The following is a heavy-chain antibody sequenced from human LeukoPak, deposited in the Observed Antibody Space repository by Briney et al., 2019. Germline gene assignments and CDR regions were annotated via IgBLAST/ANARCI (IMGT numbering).Heavy chain of an antibody. CDR1: GFSLSTSGMC. CDR3: ARTYSSGWSETGSILAFDI. Sequence: SGPALVKPTQTLTLTCTFSGFSLSTSGMCVSWIRQPPGKALEWLARIDWDDDKYYSTSLKTRLTISKDTSKNQVVLTMTNMDPVDTATYCCARTYSSGWSETGSILAFDIWGQGTMVTVSS. V-gene: IGHV2-70*11. D-gene: IGHD6-19*01. CDR2: IDWDDDK. J-gene: IGHJ3*02.